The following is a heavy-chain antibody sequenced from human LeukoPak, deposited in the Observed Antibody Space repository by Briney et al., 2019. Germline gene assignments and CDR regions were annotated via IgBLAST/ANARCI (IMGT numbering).Heavy chain of an antibody. D-gene: IGHD5-12*01. CDR1: GFTFSSYA. CDR2: ISGSGGST. CDR3: AKGRVVATITKWFDP. Sequence: GGSLRLSCAASGFTFSSYAMSWVRQAPGKGLEWVSAISGSGGSTYYADAVKGRFTISRDNSKNTLYLQMNSLRAEDTAVYYCAKGRVVATITKWFDPWGQGTLVTVS. V-gene: IGHV3-23*01. J-gene: IGHJ5*02.